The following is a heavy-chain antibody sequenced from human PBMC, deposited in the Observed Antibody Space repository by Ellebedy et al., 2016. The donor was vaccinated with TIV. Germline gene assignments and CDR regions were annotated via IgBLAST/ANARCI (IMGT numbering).Heavy chain of an antibody. CDR3: AKDIWPSRGNTYGLWEGAGAEYFQH. CDR2: ISSSGSTI. CDR1: GFTFSDYS. J-gene: IGHJ1*01. D-gene: IGHD5-18*01. Sequence: GESLKISCAASGFTFSDYSMNWIRQTPGKGLEWGSYISSSGSTIYYADSVKGRFTISRDNAKNSLYLQMSSLRAEDTAVYYCAKDIWPSRGNTYGLWEGAGAEYFQHWGQGTLVTVSS. V-gene: IGHV3-11*01.